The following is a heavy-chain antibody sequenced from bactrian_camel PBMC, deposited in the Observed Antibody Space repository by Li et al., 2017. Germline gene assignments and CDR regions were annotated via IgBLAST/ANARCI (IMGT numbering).Heavy chain of an antibody. CDR3: AYESGTTPDLCVAINPTYRHLIPSLDGH. V-gene: IGHV3S53*01. CDR1: DSVYNSESHC. Sequence: VQLVESGGGSVQAGGSLRLSCSASDSVYNSESHCMAWFRQAPGKERERVAAACYGGPPEYADSVKGRFTISQDKGKNTVYLLMNSLKPDDSGTYYCAYESGTTPDLCVAINPTYRHLIPSLDGHWGQGTQVTVS. CDR2: ACYGGPP. D-gene: IGHD7*01. J-gene: IGHJ4*01.